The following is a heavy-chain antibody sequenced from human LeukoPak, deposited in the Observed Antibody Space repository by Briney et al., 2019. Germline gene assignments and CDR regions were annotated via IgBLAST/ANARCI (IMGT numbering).Heavy chain of an antibody. CDR2: FDPEDGET. CDR3: ATIGSGYRNWFDP. V-gene: IGHV1-24*01. D-gene: IGHD3-22*01. Sequence: GASVKVSSKVSRYTLTELSMHGVRQAPGKGLEWMGGFDPEDGETIYAQKFQGRVTMTEDTSTDTAYMELSSLRSEDTAVYYCATIGSGYRNWFDPWGQGTLVTVSS. J-gene: IGHJ5*02. CDR1: RYTLTELS.